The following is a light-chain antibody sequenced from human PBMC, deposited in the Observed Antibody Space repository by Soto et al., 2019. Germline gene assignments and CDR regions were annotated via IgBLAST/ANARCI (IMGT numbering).Light chain of an antibody. V-gene: IGKV1-39*01. J-gene: IGKJ2*01. CDR1: QTITRY. CDR2: AAS. CDR3: QQSFSFPVT. Sequence: DIPMTQSPSSLSASVGDRVTITCRANQTITRYLNWYQQKPGTAPKLLIYAASSLQEGVPSRFRGSGSGTDFTLTISNLQPEDFAAYSCQQSFSFPVTFGQGTNLEIK.